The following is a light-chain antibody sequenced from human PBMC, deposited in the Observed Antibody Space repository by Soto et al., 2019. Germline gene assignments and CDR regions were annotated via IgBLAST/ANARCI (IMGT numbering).Light chain of an antibody. V-gene: IGKV1-5*03. CDR2: KAS. J-gene: IGKJ1*01. Sequence: IQMTHSPSTLSGSLGYRVTSTLRASQTISSWLAWYQQKPGKAPKLLIYKASTLKSGVPSRFSGSGSGTEFTLTISSLQPDDSATYYCLQDINYPWTFGQGTKVDI. CDR3: LQDINYPWT. CDR1: QTISSW.